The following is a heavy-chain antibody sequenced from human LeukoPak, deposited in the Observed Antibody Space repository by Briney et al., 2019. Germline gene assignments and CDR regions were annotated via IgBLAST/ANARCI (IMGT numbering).Heavy chain of an antibody. CDR2: ISYDGSNK. J-gene: IGHJ4*02. CDR3: AKEAYSYGYFDY. D-gene: IGHD5-18*01. Sequence: PGRSLRLSCAASGFIFNSYAIHWVRQAPGKGPEWVAVISYDGSNKDYADSVKGRFTTSRDNSKNTLYLQMNSLRAEDTAVYYCAKEAYSYGYFDYWGQGTLVTVSS. CDR1: GFIFNSYA. V-gene: IGHV3-30*04.